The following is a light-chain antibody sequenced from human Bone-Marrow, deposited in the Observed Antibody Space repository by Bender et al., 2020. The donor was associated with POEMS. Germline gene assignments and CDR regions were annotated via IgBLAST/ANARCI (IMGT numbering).Light chain of an antibody. V-gene: IGLV3-21*02. CDR1: NIGTNS. CDR2: KDT. Sequence: SYVLTQSPPVSVAPGQTAMITCEGDNIGTNSVHWYQQRPGQAPVLLIYKDTERSSGIPERFSGSTSGTTVTLTISGVQAEDEADYYCQVWDSSSHEWVFGGGTKLTVL. J-gene: IGLJ3*02. CDR3: QVWDSSSHEWV.